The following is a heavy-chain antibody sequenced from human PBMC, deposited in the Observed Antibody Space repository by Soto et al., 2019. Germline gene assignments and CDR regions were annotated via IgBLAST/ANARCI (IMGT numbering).Heavy chain of an antibody. Sequence: SETLSLTCSVSGGSISSSTYYWGWIRQPPGKGLEWIGSIYYSVNTYYNPSLKSRVTISVDTSNNQFSLRLSSVTAADTAVYYCERHLWSGNYYYYGMDVCGQGSTVPV. CDR1: GGSISSSTYY. D-gene: IGHD3-3*01. J-gene: IGHJ6*02. CDR2: IYYSVNT. V-gene: IGHV4-39*01. CDR3: ERHLWSGNYYYYGMDV.